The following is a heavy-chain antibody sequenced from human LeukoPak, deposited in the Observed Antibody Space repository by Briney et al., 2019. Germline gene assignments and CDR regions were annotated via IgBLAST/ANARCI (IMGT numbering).Heavy chain of an antibody. CDR1: GFTFSSYG. CDR2: ISGSGGST. J-gene: IGHJ4*02. V-gene: IGHV3-23*01. Sequence: GGSLRLSCAASGFTFSSYGMSWVRQAPGKGLEWVSAISGSGGSTYYADSVKGRFTISRDNSKNTLYLQMNSLRAEDTAVYYCAKGSARRWFWYFDYWGQGTLVTVSS. D-gene: IGHD4-23*01. CDR3: AKGSARRWFWYFDY.